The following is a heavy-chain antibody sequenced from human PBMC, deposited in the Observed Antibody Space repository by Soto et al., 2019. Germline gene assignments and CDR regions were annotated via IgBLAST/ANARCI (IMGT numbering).Heavy chain of an antibody. CDR1: GVTFSSYA. D-gene: IGHD3-22*01. Sequence: AVKVSCKASGVTFSSYAISWVRQAPGQGLEWMGGIIPIFGTANYAQKFQGRVTITADESTSTAYMELSSLRSEDTAVYYCARDSTGGMIVVVPEGTYPGMDVWGQGTTVTVSS. CDR3: ARDSTGGMIVVVPEGTYPGMDV. CDR2: IIPIFGTA. V-gene: IGHV1-69*13. J-gene: IGHJ6*02.